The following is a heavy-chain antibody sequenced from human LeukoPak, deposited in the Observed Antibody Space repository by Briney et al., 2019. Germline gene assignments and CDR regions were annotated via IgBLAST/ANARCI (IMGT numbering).Heavy chain of an antibody. V-gene: IGHV1-46*01. D-gene: IGHD2-15*01. Sequence: GASVKVSCKASGYTFTSYYMHWVRQAPGQGLEWMGIINPSGGSTSYAQKFQGRVTMTRDTSTSTVYMELSSLRSEDTAVYYCARGRTSVVVVAATDRDFDLWGRGTLVTVSS. CDR3: ARGRTSVVVVAATDRDFDL. CDR1: GYTFTSYY. J-gene: IGHJ2*01. CDR2: INPSGGST.